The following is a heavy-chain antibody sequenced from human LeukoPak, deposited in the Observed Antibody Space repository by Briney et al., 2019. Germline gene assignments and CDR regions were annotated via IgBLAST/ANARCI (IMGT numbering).Heavy chain of an antibody. V-gene: IGHV3-23*01. J-gene: IGHJ4*02. Sequence: GGSLRLSCTASGFTFSSHAMSWVRQAPGKGLEWVSLISDIGGTTHYADSVKGRFTISRDNSKNTLSLEMNSLRAEDTAVYFCAKDTDRSGCYYFDHWGQGTLVTVSS. CDR1: GFTFSSHA. CDR3: AKDTDRSGCYYFDH. D-gene: IGHD3-22*01. CDR2: ISDIGGTT.